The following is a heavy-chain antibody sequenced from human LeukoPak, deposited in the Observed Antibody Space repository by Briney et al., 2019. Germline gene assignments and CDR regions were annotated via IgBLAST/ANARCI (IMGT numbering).Heavy chain of an antibody. V-gene: IGHV5-51*01. CDR3: ARASRDGYNQNFDH. J-gene: IGHJ4*02. D-gene: IGHD5-24*01. Sequence: GESLKISCKGLGYDFSTYWNAWVRQRPGKGLEWVGIIYPGGSETRYDPSLQGQVTISADRSTSTAYLQWSSLRASDTAMYYCARASRDGYNQNFDHWGQGTLVTVSS. CDR1: GYDFSTYW. CDR2: IYPGGSET.